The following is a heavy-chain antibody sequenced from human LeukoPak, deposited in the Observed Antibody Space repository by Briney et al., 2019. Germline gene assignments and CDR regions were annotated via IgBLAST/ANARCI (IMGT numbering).Heavy chain of an antibody. CDR1: GFTFSSYA. V-gene: IGHV3-23*01. D-gene: IGHD3-9*01. J-gene: IGHJ4*02. CDR3: AKGGSRHYDILTGYYPSYYFDY. CDR2: ISGSGGST. Sequence: AGGSLRLSCAASGFTFSSYAMGWVRQAPGKGLEWVSAISGSGGSTYYADSVKGRFTISRDNSKNTLYLQMNSLRAEDTAVYYCAKGGSRHYDILTGYYPSYYFDYWGQGTLVTVSS.